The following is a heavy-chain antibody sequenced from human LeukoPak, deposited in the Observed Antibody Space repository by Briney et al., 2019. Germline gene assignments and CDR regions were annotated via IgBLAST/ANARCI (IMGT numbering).Heavy chain of an antibody. CDR3: ARHVIKFRRGNCSSWNYFDY. CDR2: IYYSGST. D-gene: IGHD6-13*01. V-gene: IGHV4-59*08. Sequence: SETLSLTCTVSGGSISSYYWSWIRQPPGKGVEWIGYIYYSGSTNYNPSLKSRVTISVDTSKNQFSLKLSSVTAADTAVYYCARHVIKFRRGNCSSWNYFDYWGQGTLVTVSS. J-gene: IGHJ4*02. CDR1: GGSISSYY.